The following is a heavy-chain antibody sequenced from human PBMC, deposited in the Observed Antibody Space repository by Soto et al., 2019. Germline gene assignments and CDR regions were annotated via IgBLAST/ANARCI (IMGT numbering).Heavy chain of an antibody. CDR3: ARDHQYYYGSGSYSSHYYYYGMDV. V-gene: IGHV1-69*01. J-gene: IGHJ6*02. D-gene: IGHD3-10*01. CDR2: IIPIFGTA. CDR1: GGTFSSYA. Sequence: QVQLVQSGAEVQKPGSSVKVSCKASGGTFSSYAISWVRQAPGQGLEWMGGIIPIFGTANYAQKFQGRGTITAGESTSTAYVELSSLRSGDTAVFYWARDHQYYYGSGSYSSHYYYYGMDVWGQGTTVTVSS.